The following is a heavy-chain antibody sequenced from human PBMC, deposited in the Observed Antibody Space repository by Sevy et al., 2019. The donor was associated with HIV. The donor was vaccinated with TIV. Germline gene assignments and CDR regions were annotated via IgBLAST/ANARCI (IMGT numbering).Heavy chain of an antibody. D-gene: IGHD1-26*01. CDR3: ARVRQYSGSYYDY. CDR1: GYTFTGYY. V-gene: IGHV1-2*06. CDR2: INPNSGGT. J-gene: IGHJ4*02. Sequence: ASVKVSCKASGYTFTGYYMHWVRQAPGQGLEWMGRINPNSGGTNYAQKFQGRVTMTRDTSISTAYMELSRLRSDDTAVYYCARVRQYSGSYYDYWGQGTLVTVSS.